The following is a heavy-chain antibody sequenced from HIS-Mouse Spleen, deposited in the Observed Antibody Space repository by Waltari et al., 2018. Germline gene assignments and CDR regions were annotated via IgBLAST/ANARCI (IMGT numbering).Heavy chain of an antibody. CDR1: GYSFTSYW. V-gene: IGHV5-51*03. J-gene: IGHJ3*02. D-gene: IGHD7-27*01. Sequence: EVQLVQSGAEVKKPGESLKISCKGYGYSFTSYWIGWVRQMPGKGLEWMGFIYPGDSDTGYRPSFQGQVAISADKSISTAYLQWSSLKASDTAMDYCARTKLGKYDAFDIWGQGIMVTVSS. CDR3: ARTKLGKYDAFDI. CDR2: IYPGDSDT.